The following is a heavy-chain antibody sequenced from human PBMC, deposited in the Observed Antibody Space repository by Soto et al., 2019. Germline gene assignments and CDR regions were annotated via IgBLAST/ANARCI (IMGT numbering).Heavy chain of an antibody. CDR1: GFSFTSFA. CDR3: AKDDFTDRGDDYFDY. CDR2: IGASGDIT. D-gene: IGHD2-21*02. V-gene: IGHV3-23*01. Sequence: GGSLRLSCAASGFSFTSFAMSWVRQAPGKGLEWVAGIGASGDITWYADSVKGRLSISRDNSKNTLYLQLNSLRFEDTAVYYCAKDDFTDRGDDYFDYWGPGTLVTVSS. J-gene: IGHJ4*02.